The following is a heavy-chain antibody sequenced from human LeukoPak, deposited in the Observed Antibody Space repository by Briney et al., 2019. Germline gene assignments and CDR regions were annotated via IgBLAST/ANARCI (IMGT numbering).Heavy chain of an antibody. CDR1: GFTFSSYA. D-gene: IGHD2-2*02. V-gene: IGHV3-23*01. J-gene: IGHJ4*02. CDR2: ISGNGGST. Sequence: QPGGSLRLSCAASGFTFSSYAMSWVRQAPGKGLEWVSGISGNGGSTYYADSVKGRFTISRDNSKNTLYLQMISLRAEDTAVYYCAKDPYCSSTSCYTVPDWGQGTLVTVSS. CDR3: AKDPYCSSTSCYTVPD.